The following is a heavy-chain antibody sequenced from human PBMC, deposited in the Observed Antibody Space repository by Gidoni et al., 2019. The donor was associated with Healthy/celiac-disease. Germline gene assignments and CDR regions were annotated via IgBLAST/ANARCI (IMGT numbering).Heavy chain of an antibody. CDR3: ATTPLVCTNGVCEDY. J-gene: IGHJ4*02. CDR2: ISGSGGST. V-gene: IGHV3-23*01. Sequence: EVQLLESGGGLVQPGGSLRLSCAASGFPFSSYAMSWVRQAPGKGLEWISAISGSGGSTYYEDSVKGRFTISRDNSKNTLYLQMNSLRAEDTAVYYCATTPLVCTNGVCEDYWGQGTLVTVSS. D-gene: IGHD2-8*01. CDR1: GFPFSSYA.